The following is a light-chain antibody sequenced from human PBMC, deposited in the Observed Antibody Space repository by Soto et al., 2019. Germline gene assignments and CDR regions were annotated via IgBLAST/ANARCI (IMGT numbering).Light chain of an antibody. V-gene: IGLV2-8*01. CDR3: SSYVGSNNFV. Sequence: VLTQPPSASGSPGQSVTISCTGTSSDVGGYNYVSWYQQHPGKAPKLMIYEVSERPSGVPDRFSGSKSGNTASLTVSGLQADDEADYYCSSYVGSNNFVFGTGTKVTVL. CDR1: SSDVGGYNY. J-gene: IGLJ1*01. CDR2: EVS.